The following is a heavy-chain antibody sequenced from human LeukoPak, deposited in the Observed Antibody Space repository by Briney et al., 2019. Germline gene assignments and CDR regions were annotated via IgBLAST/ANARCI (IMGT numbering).Heavy chain of an antibody. CDR1: GGSISSNSYY. J-gene: IGHJ4*02. D-gene: IGHD3-16*01. CDR2: IYYSGST. V-gene: IGHV4-39*01. CDR3: ARRVTGRGTFYFDY. Sequence: PSETLSLTCTVSGGSISSNSYYWAWIRQPPGKGLEWIGSIYYSGSTYYNPSLKSRVTISVDTSRNQFSLKLNSVTAADTAVYYCARRVTGRGTFYFDYWGQGSLVTVSS.